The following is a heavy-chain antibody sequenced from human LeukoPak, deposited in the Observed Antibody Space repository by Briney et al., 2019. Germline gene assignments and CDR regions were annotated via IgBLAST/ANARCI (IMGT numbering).Heavy chain of an antibody. D-gene: IGHD1-26*01. CDR3: AKAEGATTDDAFDI. Sequence: GGSLRLSCAASGFTFSSYAMTWVRQAPGKGLEWVSAISYSGETTYYADSVKGRFTISRDNSKNTLYLQMNSLRAEDTAVYYCAKAEGATTDDAFDIWGQGTMVTVSS. J-gene: IGHJ3*02. CDR2: ISYSGETT. V-gene: IGHV3-23*01. CDR1: GFTFSSYA.